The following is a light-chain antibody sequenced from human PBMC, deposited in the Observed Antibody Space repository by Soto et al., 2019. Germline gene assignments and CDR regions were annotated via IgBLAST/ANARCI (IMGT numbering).Light chain of an antibody. Sequence: QPVLTQSPSASASLGASVKLTCTLSSGHSRYAIAWHQQQPEKGPRYLIKLNSDGSHSKGDGIPDRFSGSSSGAERYLTISSLQSEDEADYYCQTWGTGMGVFGGGTKLTVL. CDR2: LNSDGSH. J-gene: IGLJ3*02. CDR3: QTWGTGMGV. V-gene: IGLV4-69*01. CDR1: SGHSRYA.